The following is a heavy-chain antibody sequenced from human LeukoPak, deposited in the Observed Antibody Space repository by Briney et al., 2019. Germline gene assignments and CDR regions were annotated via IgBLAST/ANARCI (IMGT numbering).Heavy chain of an antibody. Sequence: GGSLRLSCAASGFTFSSYGMHWVRQAPGKGLEWVAVIPYDGSNKYYADSVKGRFTISRDNSKNTLYLQMNSLRAEDTAVYYCAKGDTTYYYDSSGYYDYWGQGTLVTVSS. CDR2: IPYDGSNK. CDR3: AKGDTTYYYDSSGYYDY. V-gene: IGHV3-30*18. J-gene: IGHJ4*02. D-gene: IGHD3-22*01. CDR1: GFTFSSYG.